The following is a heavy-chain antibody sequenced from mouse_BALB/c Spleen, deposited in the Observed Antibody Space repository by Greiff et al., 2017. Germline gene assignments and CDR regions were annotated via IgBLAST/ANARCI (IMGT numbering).Heavy chain of an antibody. CDR3: ARWTGKGFDY. CDR2: IYPGNVNT. CDR1: GYTFTSYY. V-gene: IGHV1S56*01. D-gene: IGHD4-1*01. Sequence: VQLQQSGPELVKPGASVRISCKASGYTFTSYYIHWVKQRPGQGLEWIGWIYPGNVNTKYNEKFKGKATLTADKSSSTAYMQLSSLTSEDSAVYFCARWTGKGFDYWGQGTTLTVSS. J-gene: IGHJ2*01.